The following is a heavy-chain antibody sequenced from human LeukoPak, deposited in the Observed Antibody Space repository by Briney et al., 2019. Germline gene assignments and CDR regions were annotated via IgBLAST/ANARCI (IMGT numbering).Heavy chain of an antibody. CDR3: ARGRGHYDFWSGYYVSWFDP. D-gene: IGHD3-3*01. Sequence: SETLSLTCAVYGGSFSGYYWSWIRQPPGKGLEWIGEINHSRSTNYNPSLKSRVTISVDTSKNQFSLKLSSVTAADTAVYYCARGRGHYDFWSGYYVSWFDPWGQGTLVTVSS. V-gene: IGHV4-34*01. CDR2: INHSRST. CDR1: GGSFSGYY. J-gene: IGHJ5*02.